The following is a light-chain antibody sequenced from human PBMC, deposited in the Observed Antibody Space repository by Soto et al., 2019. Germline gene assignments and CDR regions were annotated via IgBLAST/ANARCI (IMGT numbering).Light chain of an antibody. CDR1: QDIGIY. V-gene: IGKV1-39*01. CDR3: QQTYSTSS. CDR2: AAS. Sequence: DIQMTQSPSTLSGSVGDRVTITCRASQDIGIYLAWYQQKPGKAPTLLIYAASSLQSGVPSRFSGSGFGTDFTLTISSLQPEDFATYYCQQTYSTSSFGGGTKVDIK. J-gene: IGKJ4*01.